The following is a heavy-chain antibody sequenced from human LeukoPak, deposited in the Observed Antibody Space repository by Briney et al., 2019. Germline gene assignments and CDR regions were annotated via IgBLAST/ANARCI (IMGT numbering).Heavy chain of an antibody. J-gene: IGHJ4*02. Sequence: GGSLRLSCAASGFTFSNVWMSWVRQAPGKGLEWVGCIKSKTDGGTVDYAAPVKGRFTISRDDLKNTLYLEMSSLITEDTAVYYCTKDHGSGSYYFDYWGQGTLVTVSS. CDR2: IKSKTDGGTV. CDR3: TKDHGSGSYYFDY. CDR1: GFTFSNVW. V-gene: IGHV3-15*01. D-gene: IGHD3-10*01.